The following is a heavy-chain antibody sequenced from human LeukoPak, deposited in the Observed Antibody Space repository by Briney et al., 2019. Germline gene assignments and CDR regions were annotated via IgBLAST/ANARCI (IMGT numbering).Heavy chain of an antibody. J-gene: IGHJ3*02. CDR1: GFTFSSYG. CDR2: IRYDGSNK. D-gene: IGHD3-9*01. CDR3: VRPVDWPGAFDI. V-gene: IGHV3-30*02. Sequence: GGSLRLSCAASGFTFSSYGMHWVRQAPGKGLEWVAFIRYDGSNKYYADSVKGRFTISRDNSKNTLYLQMNCLRAEDTAVYYCVRPVDWPGAFDIWGQGTMVTVSS.